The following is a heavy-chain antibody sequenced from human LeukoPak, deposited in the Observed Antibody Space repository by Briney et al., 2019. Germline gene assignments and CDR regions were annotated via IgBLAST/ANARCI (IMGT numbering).Heavy chain of an antibody. D-gene: IGHD3-10*01. Sequence: QPGRSLRLSCAASGFPFSSYSMNGVRQAPAQGLEWASYISRSSSTIYYADSVKGRFTISRDNAKNSLYLQMNSLRAEDTAVYYCARDSMVRGVIPFDYWGQGTLVTVSS. CDR3: ARDSMVRGVIPFDY. V-gene: IGHV3-48*01. J-gene: IGHJ4*02. CDR2: ISRSSSTI. CDR1: GFPFSSYS.